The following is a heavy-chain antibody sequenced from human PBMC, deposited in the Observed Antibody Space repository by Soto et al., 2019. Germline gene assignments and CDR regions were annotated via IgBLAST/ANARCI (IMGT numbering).Heavy chain of an antibody. J-gene: IGHJ6*02. Sequence: QVQLVQSGAEVKKPGASVKVSCKASGYTFTRYGISWVRQAPGQGHEWMGWISAYNGNTNYAQKLQGRVTLTTDTSTSTADRELRSLRSDDTAVYYCARDLPDIVVGPATKNYDYGMDVWGQGTTVTVSS. CDR2: ISAYNGNT. D-gene: IGHD2-2*01. V-gene: IGHV1-18*01. CDR1: GYTFTRYG. CDR3: ARDLPDIVVGPATKNYDYGMDV.